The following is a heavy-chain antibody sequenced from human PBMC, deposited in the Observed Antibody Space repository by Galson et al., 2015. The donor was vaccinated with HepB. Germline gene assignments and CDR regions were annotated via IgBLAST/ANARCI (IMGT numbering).Heavy chain of an antibody. CDR3: AREYRTTVTTMYYYYGMDV. V-gene: IGHV3-30*04. D-gene: IGHD4-17*01. CDR2: ISYDGSNK. J-gene: IGHJ6*02. CDR1: GFTFSSYA. Sequence: SLRLSCAASGFTFSSYAMHWVRQAPGKGLEWVAVISYDGSNKYYADSVKGRFTISRDNSKNTLYLQMNSLRAEDTAVYYCAREYRTTVTTMYYYYGMDVWGQGTTVTVSS.